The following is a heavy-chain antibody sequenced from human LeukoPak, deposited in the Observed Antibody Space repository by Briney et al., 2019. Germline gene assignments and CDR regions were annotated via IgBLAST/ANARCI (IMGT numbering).Heavy chain of an antibody. V-gene: IGHV3-21*03. Sequence: GGSLRLSCAASGFTFSSYSMNWVRQAPGKGLEWVSSISSSSSYIYYADSVKGRFTISRDNAKNSLYLQINSLKTEDTAVYYCTRNGGWYYRYGYFDYWGQGTLVTVSS. CDR1: GFTFSSYS. J-gene: IGHJ4*02. CDR2: ISSSSSYI. CDR3: TRNGGWYYRYGYFDY. D-gene: IGHD6-19*01.